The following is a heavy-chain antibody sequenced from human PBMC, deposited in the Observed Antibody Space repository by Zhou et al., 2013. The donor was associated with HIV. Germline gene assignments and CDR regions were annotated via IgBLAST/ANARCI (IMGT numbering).Heavy chain of an antibody. Sequence: QVQLVQSGAEVKKPGSSVKVSCKASGYIFTSYGISWVRQAPGQGLEWMGWINPNSGGTNYAQKFQGRVTMTRDTSISTAYMELRSLRSDDTALYYCARLGPPCSTSTCYYHFDYWGQGTQVTVS. CDR1: GYIFTSYG. CDR3: ARLGPPCSTSTCYYHFDY. V-gene: IGHV1-2*02. J-gene: IGHJ4*02. D-gene: IGHD2-2*01. CDR2: INPNSGGT.